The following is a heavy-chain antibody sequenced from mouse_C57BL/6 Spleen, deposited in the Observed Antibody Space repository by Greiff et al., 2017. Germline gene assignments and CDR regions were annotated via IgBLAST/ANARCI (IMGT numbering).Heavy chain of an antibody. D-gene: IGHD1-1*01. CDR3: ARRTTVVARYAMDY. CDR1: GYPFTDYN. Sequence: EVQLQESGPELVKPGASVKIPCKASGYPFTDYNMDWVKQSHGKSLEWIGDINPNNGGTIYNQKFKGKATLTVDKSSSTAYMELRSLTSEDTAVYYGARRTTVVARYAMDYWGQGTSVTVSS. J-gene: IGHJ4*01. V-gene: IGHV1-18*01. CDR2: INPNNGGT.